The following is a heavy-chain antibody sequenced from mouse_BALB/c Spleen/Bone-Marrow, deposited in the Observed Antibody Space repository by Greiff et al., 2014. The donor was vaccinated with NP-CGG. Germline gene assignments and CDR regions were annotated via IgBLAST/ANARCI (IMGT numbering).Heavy chain of an antibody. V-gene: IGHV1S130*01. CDR1: GYTFTSSW. CDR2: IHPNGGES. D-gene: IGHD2-3*01. CDR3: AIRSNYDGYCVPYAIDY. Sequence: QVQLKQSGSELVRPGASVKLSCKASGYTFTSSWMNWAKQRPEQGLEWIGGIHPNGGESNYNEKFKDKAILTVDKSSSTAYMQLSCVASEGFAFYYCAIRSNYDGYCVPYAIDYWGQGTSVPVSS. J-gene: IGHJ4*01.